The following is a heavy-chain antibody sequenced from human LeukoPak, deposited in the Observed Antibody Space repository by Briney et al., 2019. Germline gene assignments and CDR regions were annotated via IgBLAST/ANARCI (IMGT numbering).Heavy chain of an antibody. Sequence: ASVKVSCKASGYTFTSYGISWVRQAPGQGLEWMGWISAYNGNTNYAQKLQGRVTMTTDTSTCTAYMELRSLRSDDTAVYYCARDRPPNYYGSGSYYNGDYWGQGTLVTVSS. CDR3: ARDRPPNYYGSGSYYNGDY. J-gene: IGHJ4*02. D-gene: IGHD3-10*01. CDR2: ISAYNGNT. V-gene: IGHV1-18*01. CDR1: GYTFTSYG.